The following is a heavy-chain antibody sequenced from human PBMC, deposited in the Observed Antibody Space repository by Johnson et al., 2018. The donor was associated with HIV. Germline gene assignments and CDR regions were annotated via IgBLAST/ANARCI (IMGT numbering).Heavy chain of an antibody. CDR3: AGDSCYRLWAGGWVDSFDI. D-gene: IGHD2-2*02. Sequence: VQLVESGGGLVQPGGSLRLSCAASGFTFSNSWMNWVRQAPGKGLEWVANIMQDGSQKHYVDSVQGRFTISRDNTENSRYLQMDSLRAEDTAIYYCAGDSCYRLWAGGWVDSFDIWGQGTMVTVSS. V-gene: IGHV3-7*04. CDR2: IMQDGSQK. J-gene: IGHJ3*02. CDR1: GFTFSNSW.